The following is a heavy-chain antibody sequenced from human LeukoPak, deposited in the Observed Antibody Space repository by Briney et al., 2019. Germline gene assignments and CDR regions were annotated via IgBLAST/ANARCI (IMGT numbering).Heavy chain of an antibody. Sequence: PSETLSLTCAVYGGSFSGYYWSWIRQPPGKGLEWIGEINHSGSTNYNPSLKSRVTISVDTSKNQFSLKLSSVTAADTAVYYCARDRYCSSTSCHTRDYYYYMDVWGKGTAVTVSS. CDR3: ARDRYCSSTSCHTRDYYYYMDV. V-gene: IGHV4-34*01. CDR2: INHSGST. J-gene: IGHJ6*03. CDR1: GGSFSGYY. D-gene: IGHD2-2*01.